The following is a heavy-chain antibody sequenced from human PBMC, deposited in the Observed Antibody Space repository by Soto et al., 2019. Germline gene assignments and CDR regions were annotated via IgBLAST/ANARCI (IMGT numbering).Heavy chain of an antibody. CDR2: ISSSGRTT. D-gene: IGHD4-4*01. CDR3: GRDKYSNYVNYVDP. CDR1: GFTLRDYY. Sequence: GGSLRLSCAGSGFTLRDYYLGRISQDPGKGLEWVSYISSSGRTTYYAASVKGRFTISRDNAKNSLYLQMTSLRAEDTAIYYWGRDKYSNYVNYVDPWGQGTLVTVSS. V-gene: IGHV3-11*01. J-gene: IGHJ5*02.